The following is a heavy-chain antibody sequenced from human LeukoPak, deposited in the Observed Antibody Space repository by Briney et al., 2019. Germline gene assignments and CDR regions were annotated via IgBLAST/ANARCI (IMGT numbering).Heavy chain of an antibody. D-gene: IGHD6-6*01. Sequence: SETLSLTCTVSGGSISSYYWSWIRQPAGKGLEWIGRVYASGSTNYNPSLRSRVTMSVDTSKNQFSLRLRSVTAADTAVYYCAREYSSSSGKNAFDIWGQGTVVTVSS. CDR1: GGSISSYY. CDR2: VYASGST. CDR3: AREYSSSSGKNAFDI. J-gene: IGHJ3*02. V-gene: IGHV4-4*07.